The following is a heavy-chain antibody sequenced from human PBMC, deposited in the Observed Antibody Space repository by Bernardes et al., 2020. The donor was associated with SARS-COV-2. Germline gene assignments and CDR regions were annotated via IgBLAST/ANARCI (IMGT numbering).Heavy chain of an antibody. Sequence: SETLSLTCTVSGASISSYYWSWIRQPPGKGLEWIGYTYYSGSTNYNPSLKSRVTISVDTSKNQFSLKLSSVTAADTAVYYCARDGSGGRDAFDIWGQGTMVTVSS. V-gene: IGHV4-59*01. CDR3: ARDGSGGRDAFDI. D-gene: IGHD3-10*01. CDR2: TYYSGST. J-gene: IGHJ3*02. CDR1: GASISSYY.